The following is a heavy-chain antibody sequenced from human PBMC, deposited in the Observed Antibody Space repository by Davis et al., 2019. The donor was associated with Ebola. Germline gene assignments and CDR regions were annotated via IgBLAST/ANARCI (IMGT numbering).Heavy chain of an antibody. CDR1: GFTFTNAW. CDR3: ARVQWGWLPDYYYYYMDV. J-gene: IGHJ6*03. D-gene: IGHD5-24*01. V-gene: IGHV3-7*04. Sequence: GESLKISCAGSGFTFTNAWMSWVRQAPGKGLEWVANIKHDGTEKNYVESVKGRFTISRDDVEDSLYLQMNSLRADDTAVYYCARVQWGWLPDYYYYYMDVWGRGTTVTVSS. CDR2: IKHDGTEK.